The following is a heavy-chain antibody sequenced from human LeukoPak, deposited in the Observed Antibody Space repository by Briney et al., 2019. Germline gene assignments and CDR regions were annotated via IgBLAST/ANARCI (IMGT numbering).Heavy chain of an antibody. Sequence: GGSLRLSCAASGFTFSDYYMSWIRQAPGRGLEWVSYISSSGSTIYYADSVKGRFTISRDNAKNSLYLQMNSLRAEDTAVYYCARSLATYYYDSSGYYYVDYWGQGTLVTVSS. CDR1: GFTFSDYY. CDR3: ARSLATYYYDSSGYYYVDY. J-gene: IGHJ4*02. V-gene: IGHV3-11*01. D-gene: IGHD3-22*01. CDR2: ISSSGSTI.